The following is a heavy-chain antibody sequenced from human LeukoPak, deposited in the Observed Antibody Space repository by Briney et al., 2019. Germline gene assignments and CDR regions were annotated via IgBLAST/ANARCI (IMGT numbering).Heavy chain of an antibody. J-gene: IGHJ6*02. CDR3: ARDCSGGSYYQRSYYYYYGMDV. D-gene: IGHD2-15*01. Sequence: SETLSLTCAVYGGSFSGYYWSWIRQPPGKGLERIGEINHSGSTNYNPSLKSRVTISVDTSKNQFSLKLSSVTAADTAVYYCARDCSGGSYYQRSYYYYYGMDVWGQGTTVTVSS. CDR2: INHSGST. CDR1: GGSFSGYY. V-gene: IGHV4-34*01.